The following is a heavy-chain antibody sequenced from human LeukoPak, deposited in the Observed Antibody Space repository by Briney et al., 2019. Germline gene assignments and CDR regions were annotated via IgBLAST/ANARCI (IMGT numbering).Heavy chain of an antibody. Sequence: GGSVRLSCAASGFTFSTYSMNWVRQAPGKGLEWVSFISSSSSYIYYADSVKGRFTISRDNAKNSLYLQMNSLRAEDTAVYYCARGTMFPYYFDYWGQGTLVTVSS. CDR2: ISSSSSYI. V-gene: IGHV3-21*01. CDR3: ARGTMFPYYFDY. CDR1: GFTFSTYS. D-gene: IGHD3-10*02. J-gene: IGHJ4*02.